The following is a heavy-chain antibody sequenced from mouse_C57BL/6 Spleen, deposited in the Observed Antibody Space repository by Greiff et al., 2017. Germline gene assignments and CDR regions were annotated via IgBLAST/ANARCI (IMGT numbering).Heavy chain of an antibody. D-gene: IGHD1-1*01. CDR2: ISSGSSTI. J-gene: IGHJ3*01. CDR3: ARGGYYGTWFAY. Sequence: EVKLMESGGGLVKPGGSLKLSCAASGFTFSDYGMHWVRQAPEKGLEWVAYISSGSSTIYYADTVKGRFTISRDNAKNTLFLQMTSLRSEDTAMYYCARGGYYGTWFAYWGQGTLVTVSA. CDR1: GFTFSDYG. V-gene: IGHV5-17*01.